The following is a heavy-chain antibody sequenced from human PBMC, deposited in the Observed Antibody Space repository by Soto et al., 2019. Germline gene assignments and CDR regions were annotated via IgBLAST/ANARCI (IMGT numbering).Heavy chain of an antibody. CDR1: GFTLSNAW. CDR3: TTDSRHLFDY. V-gene: IGHV3-15*01. CDR2: IKSNLDGATT. J-gene: IGHJ4*02. Sequence: EVQLVESGGGLVQPGGSLRLSCAASGFTLSNAWMIWVRQAPGKGLEWVGRIKSNLDGATTDYAAPVKGRFTISRDDSKNTLYLQMNSLKTEDTAVYYCTTDSRHLFDYWGQGTLVTVSS.